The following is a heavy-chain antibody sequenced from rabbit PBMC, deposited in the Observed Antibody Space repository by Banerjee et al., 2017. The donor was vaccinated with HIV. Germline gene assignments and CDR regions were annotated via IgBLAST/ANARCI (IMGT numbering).Heavy chain of an antibody. D-gene: IGHD8-1*01. CDR3: ARSSSYYNL. V-gene: IGHV1S40*01. Sequence: QSLEESGGDLVKPGASLTLTCTASGFSFSSSYYMCWVRQAPGKGLEWIACIYAGSSGSTYYASWAKGRFTISKTSSTTVTLQMTSLTAADTATYFCARSSSYYNLWGPGTLVTVS. CDR1: GFSFSSSYY. J-gene: IGHJ4*01. CDR2: IYAGSSGST.